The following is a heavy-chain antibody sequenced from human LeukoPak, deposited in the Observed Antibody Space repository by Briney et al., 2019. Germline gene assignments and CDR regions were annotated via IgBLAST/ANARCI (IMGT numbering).Heavy chain of an antibody. J-gene: IGHJ4*02. Sequence: PGGSLRLSCAASGFTFSSYAMHWVRQAPGKGLEWVAVISYDGSNKYYADSVKGRFTISRDNSKNTLYLQMNSLRAEDTAVYYCARDEEADYGDYGASFDYWGQGTLVTVSS. CDR1: GFTFSSYA. D-gene: IGHD4-17*01. CDR3: ARDEEADYGDYGASFDY. CDR2: ISYDGSNK. V-gene: IGHV3-30*04.